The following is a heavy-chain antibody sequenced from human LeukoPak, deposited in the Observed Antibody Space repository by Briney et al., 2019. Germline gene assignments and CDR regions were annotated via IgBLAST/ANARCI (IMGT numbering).Heavy chain of an antibody. CDR1: GGSISSSSYY. D-gene: IGHD3-10*01. CDR2: INHSGST. CDR3: AREGSGSSSYHQGDPFDY. J-gene: IGHJ4*02. Sequence: PSETLSLTCTVSGGSISSSSYYWSWIRQPPGKGLEWIGEINHSGSTNYNPSLKSRVTISVDTSKNQFSLKLSSVTAADTAVYYCAREGSGSSSYHQGDPFDYWGQGTLVTVSS. V-gene: IGHV4-39*07.